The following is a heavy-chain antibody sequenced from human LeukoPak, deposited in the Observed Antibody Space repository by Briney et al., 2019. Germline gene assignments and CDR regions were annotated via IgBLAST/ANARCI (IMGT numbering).Heavy chain of an antibody. Sequence: GGSLSLSCAASGFTFSRYWMHWVRQAPGKGLEWVGRTRNKANSYTTEYAASVKGRFTISRDDSKNSLYLQMNSLKTEDTAVYYCARVAGYSSSWLDYWGQGTLVTVSS. CDR2: TRNKANSYTT. CDR3: ARVAGYSSSWLDY. D-gene: IGHD6-13*01. CDR1: GFTFSRYW. V-gene: IGHV3-72*01. J-gene: IGHJ4*02.